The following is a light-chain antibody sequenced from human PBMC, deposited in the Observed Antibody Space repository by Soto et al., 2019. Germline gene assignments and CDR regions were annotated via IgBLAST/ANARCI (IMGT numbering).Light chain of an antibody. CDR3: QQYNNWPPYT. Sequence: EMVMTQSPATLSVSPGERATHSCRASQSVSSNLAWYQQKRGQAPRLLIYGASTRATGIPARFSGSGSGTEFTLTISSLQSEDFAVYYCQQYNNWPPYTFGQGTKLEIK. CDR2: GAS. CDR1: QSVSSN. V-gene: IGKV3-15*01. J-gene: IGKJ2*01.